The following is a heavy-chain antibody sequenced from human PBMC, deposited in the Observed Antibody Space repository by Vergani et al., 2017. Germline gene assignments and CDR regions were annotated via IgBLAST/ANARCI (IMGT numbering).Heavy chain of an antibody. J-gene: IGHJ4*02. CDR2: ICHTEDT. CDR3: ATIGYMRWGYYFDY. Sequence: QVQLQESGPGLVKPPGTLSLTCAVSGDSISSNNCWIWVRESPGKGLEWIGEICHTEDTKYSPSLKSRVTVSVDESRNLFSLRLNSVTAADTAVYYCATIGYMRWGYYFDYWGQGILVTVSS. CDR1: GDSISSNNC. D-gene: IGHD2-2*02. V-gene: IGHV4-4*03.